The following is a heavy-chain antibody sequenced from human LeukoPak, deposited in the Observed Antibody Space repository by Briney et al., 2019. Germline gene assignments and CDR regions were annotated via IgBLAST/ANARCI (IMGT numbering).Heavy chain of an antibody. D-gene: IGHD6-13*01. CDR2: IYPGDSDT. CDR1: GYSFTSYW. CDR3: ARHVGSTTHFDY. Sequence: VSLPISCPGSGYSFTSYWIAWVRQMTGKGLEWMGSIYPGDSDTKYSPSFQGQVTIPADKSTRTAYLQWSSLKASDTAMYYCARHVGSTTHFDYWGQGTLVSVSS. J-gene: IGHJ4*02. V-gene: IGHV5-51*01.